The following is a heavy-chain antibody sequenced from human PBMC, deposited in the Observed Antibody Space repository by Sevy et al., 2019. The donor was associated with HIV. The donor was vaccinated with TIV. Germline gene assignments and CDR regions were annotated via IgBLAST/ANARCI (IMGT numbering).Heavy chain of an antibody. CDR2: IHYSGTT. J-gene: IGHJ4*01. CDR1: GGSISGGNYF. Sequence: SETLSLTWTVSGGSISGGNYFWSWIRQSPGKGLEWIGYIHYSGTTNYNPSLKSRVTISVDTFKNQFSLKLRSVTAADTAVYYCARDSANYPYYFDYWGQGTLVTVSS. V-gene: IGHV4-61*01. D-gene: IGHD1-26*01. CDR3: ARDSANYPYYFDY.